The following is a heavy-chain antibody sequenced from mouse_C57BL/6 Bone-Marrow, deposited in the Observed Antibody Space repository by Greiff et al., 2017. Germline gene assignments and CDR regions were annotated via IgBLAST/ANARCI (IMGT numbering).Heavy chain of an antibody. CDR1: GFTFSSYG. CDR3: ARGGGYYWYFDV. Sequence: DVQLVESGGDLVKPGGSLKLSCAASGFTFSSYGMSWVRQTPDKRLEWVATISSGGSYTYYPDSVKGRFTISRDNAKNTLYLQMSSLKSEDTAMYYCARGGGYYWYFDVWGTGTTVTVSS. J-gene: IGHJ1*03. CDR2: ISSGGSYT. V-gene: IGHV5-6*01. D-gene: IGHD2-2*01.